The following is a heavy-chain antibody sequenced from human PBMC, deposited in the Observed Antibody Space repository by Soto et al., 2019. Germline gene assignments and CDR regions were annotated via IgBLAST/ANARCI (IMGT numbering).Heavy chain of an antibody. D-gene: IGHD3-3*01. CDR1: GFTFSTSW. CDR3: ATGGDFWTGCLDV. V-gene: IGHV3-74*01. Sequence: EVQLVESGGGLVQPGGSLRLSCAASGFTFSTSWMHWVRQVPGKGLVWVSRMNGAGTSSSYAGSVEGRFSISRDNDRNTLYLQMNSLRVEDTAVYYCATGGDFWTGCLDVWGHGTTVTVSS. J-gene: IGHJ6*02. CDR2: MNGAGTSS.